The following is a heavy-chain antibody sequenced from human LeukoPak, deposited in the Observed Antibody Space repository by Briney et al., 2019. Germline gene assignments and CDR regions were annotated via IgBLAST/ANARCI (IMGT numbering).Heavy chain of an antibody. CDR1: GFTFSSYA. CDR3: AHHPFYGSGSYYSYYFDY. Sequence: PGGSLRLSCAASGFTFSSYAMSWVRQAPGKGLEWVLAISGSGGSTYYADSVKGRFTISRDNSKNTLYLQMNSLRAEDTAVYYCAHHPFYGSGSYYSYYFDYWGQGTLVTVSS. CDR2: ISGSGGST. J-gene: IGHJ4*02. V-gene: IGHV3-23*01. D-gene: IGHD3-10*01.